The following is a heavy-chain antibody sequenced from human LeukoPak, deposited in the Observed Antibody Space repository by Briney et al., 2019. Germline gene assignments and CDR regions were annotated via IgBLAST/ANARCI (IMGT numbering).Heavy chain of an antibody. Sequence: ASVKVSCKASGYTFTGYYMHWVRQAPGQGLEWMGWINPNSGGTNYAQKFQGRVTMTRDTSISTAYMELSRLRSDDTAVYYCARVYSGYGGPGYWGQGTLVTVSS. D-gene: IGHD5-12*01. CDR1: GYTFTGYY. J-gene: IGHJ4*02. V-gene: IGHV1-2*02. CDR2: INPNSGGT. CDR3: ARVYSGYGGPGY.